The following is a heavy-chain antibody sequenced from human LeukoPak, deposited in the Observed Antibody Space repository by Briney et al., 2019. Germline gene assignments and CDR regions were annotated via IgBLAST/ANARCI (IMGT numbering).Heavy chain of an antibody. CDR2: IYFTGTT. V-gene: IGHV4-39*01. J-gene: IGHJ3*02. D-gene: IGHD3-16*01. CDR3: ARQLGAYSYPFDI. Sequence: SETLSLTRTVSGGSISSSSYYWGWIRQPPGKGLEWIGSIYFTGTTLYNPSLTSRVTISVDTSKNQFSLRLNSVTAADTAVYYCARQLGAYSYPFDIWGQGTKVTVSS. CDR1: GGSISSSSYY.